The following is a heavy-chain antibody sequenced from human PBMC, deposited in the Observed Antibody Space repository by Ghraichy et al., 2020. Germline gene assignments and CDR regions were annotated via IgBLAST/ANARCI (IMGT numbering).Heavy chain of an antibody. J-gene: IGHJ6*02. CDR1: GFPFSDYY. CDR2: ISSSGASI. Sequence: GESLNISCAASGFPFSDYYMTWVRQAPGRGLEWISYISSSGASIYYADSVQGRFTISRDNANNSLYLEMNSLRAEDTALYYCARVGVAVHSYYYGMDVWGQGTTVTVSS. D-gene: IGHD6-19*01. V-gene: IGHV3-11*01. CDR3: ARVGVAVHSYYYGMDV.